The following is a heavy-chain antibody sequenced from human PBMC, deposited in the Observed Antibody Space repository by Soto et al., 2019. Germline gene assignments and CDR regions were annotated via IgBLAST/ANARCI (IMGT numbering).Heavy chain of an antibody. Sequence: EVQLVESGGGLVQPGGSLRLSCAASGFTVSSNYMSWVRQAPGKGLEWVSVIYSGGSTYYADSVKGRFTISRHNSRNTLYLQMNSLRAEGTSVYYSARWVVDTIMVDYWGQGTLVTVSS. J-gene: IGHJ4*02. V-gene: IGHV3-53*04. CDR2: IYSGGST. CDR1: GFTVSSNY. CDR3: ARWVVDTIMVDY. D-gene: IGHD5-12*01.